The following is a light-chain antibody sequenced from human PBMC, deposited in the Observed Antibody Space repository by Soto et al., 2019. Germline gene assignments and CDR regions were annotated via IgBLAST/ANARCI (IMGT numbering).Light chain of an antibody. CDR3: QQYGSSPTWT. CDR2: GAS. Sequence: EIVMAQSPAPPSVSPGERGTPSRRASQSVSSNLAWYQQKPGQAPRLLIYGASTRATGIPARFSGSGSGTDFTLTISRLEPEDSAVYYCQQYGSSPTWTFGQGTKVDIK. V-gene: IGKV3-15*01. J-gene: IGKJ1*01. CDR1: QSVSSN.